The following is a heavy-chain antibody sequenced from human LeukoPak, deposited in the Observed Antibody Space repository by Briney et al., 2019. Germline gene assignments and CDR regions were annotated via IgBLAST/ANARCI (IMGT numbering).Heavy chain of an antibody. Sequence: SETLCLICAVYVGSFRGYYWRWIRQPPGKGLECVGEINHSGSTNYNPSLKRRVTLYVDTSNNHISLKLSSVAASHTGVYYCAGAPLYCDGSGSYYSGNDFDYWGQGTLVTVCS. D-gene: IGHD3-10*01. CDR3: AGAPLYCDGSGSYYSGNDFDY. CDR2: INHSGST. J-gene: IGHJ4*02. CDR1: VGSFRGYY. V-gene: IGHV4-34*01.